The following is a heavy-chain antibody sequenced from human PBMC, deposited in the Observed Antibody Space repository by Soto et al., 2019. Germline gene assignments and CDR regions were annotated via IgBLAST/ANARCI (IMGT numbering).Heavy chain of an antibody. CDR1: GGSISSYY. CDR2: IYYSGST. J-gene: IGHJ5*02. CDR3: ARHFMVRGDIPGWFDP. Sequence: PSDTLSLTCTVSGGSISSYYWSWIRQPPGKGLEWIGYIYYSGSTNYNPSLKSRVTISVDTSKNQFSLKLSSVTAADTAVYYCARHFMVRGDIPGWFDPWGQGTLVTVSS. V-gene: IGHV4-59*08. D-gene: IGHD3-10*01.